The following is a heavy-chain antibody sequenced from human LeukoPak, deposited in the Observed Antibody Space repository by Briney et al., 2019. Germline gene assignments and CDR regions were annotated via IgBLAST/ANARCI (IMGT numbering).Heavy chain of an antibody. CDR3: ARELWFGEPQVFDI. CDR2: IYSGGST. Sequence: GGSLRLSCAASGFTVSSNYMSWVRQAPGKGLEWVSVIYSGGSTDYADSVKGRFTISRDNSKNTLYLQMNSLRAEDTAVYYCARELWFGEPQVFDIWGQGTMVTVSS. CDR1: GFTVSSNY. V-gene: IGHV3-53*01. D-gene: IGHD3-10*01. J-gene: IGHJ3*02.